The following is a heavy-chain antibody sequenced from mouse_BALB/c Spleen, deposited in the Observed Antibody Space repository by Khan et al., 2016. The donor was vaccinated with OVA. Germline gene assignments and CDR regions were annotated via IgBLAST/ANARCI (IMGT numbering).Heavy chain of an antibody. CDR2: INPSDSES. Sequence: QVQLQQPGAELVRPGASVKLSCKASGYTFTSYWMNWVRQRPRQGLEWIGKINPSDSESHYNQMFKDKATLTVDKSSGTAYMQLSSLTSEDSAVYYCARRAKYGYDPSWFAYWGQGTLVTVSA. CDR1: GYTFTSYW. V-gene: IGHV1-52*01. D-gene: IGHD2-2*01. CDR3: ARRAKYGYDPSWFAY. J-gene: IGHJ3*01.